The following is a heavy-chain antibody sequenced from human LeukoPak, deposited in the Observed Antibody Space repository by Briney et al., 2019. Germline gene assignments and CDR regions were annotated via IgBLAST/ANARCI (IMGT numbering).Heavy chain of an antibody. CDR3: ARVTLTSFPLLPYYYDSSGEFDI. Sequence: GASVKVSCKASGYTFTSYGISWVRQAPGQGLEWMGWISAYNGNTNYAQKLQGRVTMTTDTSTSTAYMELRSLRSDDTAVYYCARVTLTSFPLLPYYYDSSGEFDIWGQGTMVTVSS. J-gene: IGHJ3*02. CDR2: ISAYNGNT. CDR1: GYTFTSYG. V-gene: IGHV1-18*01. D-gene: IGHD3-22*01.